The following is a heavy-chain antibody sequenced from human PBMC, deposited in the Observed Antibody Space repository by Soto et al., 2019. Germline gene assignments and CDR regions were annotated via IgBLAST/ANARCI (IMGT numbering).Heavy chain of an antibody. Sequence: PGGSLRLSCAASGFTFSSHWMYWVRQAPGKGLVWVSRIISDSGGSTYYVDSVKGRFTISRDNSKNTLYLQMNSLRADDTAVYYCAKAPTRYDILTDYSDYWGQGTLVTVSS. CDR3: AKAPTRYDILTDYSDY. CDR2: IISDSGGST. J-gene: IGHJ4*02. CDR1: GFTFSSHW. V-gene: IGHV3-23*01. D-gene: IGHD3-9*01.